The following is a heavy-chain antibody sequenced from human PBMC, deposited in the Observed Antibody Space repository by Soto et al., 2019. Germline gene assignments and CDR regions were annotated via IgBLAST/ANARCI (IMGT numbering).Heavy chain of an antibody. CDR1: GGSVNGYY. D-gene: IGHD2-15*01. CDR3: ARVLVPTYYFDY. CDR2: INHTGGT. J-gene: IGHJ4*02. V-gene: IGHV4-34*10. Sequence: SETLSLTCAVYGGSVNGYYWNWIRQPPGKGLEWIGEINHTGGTHYNPSLKSRVTMSVDTSKNQFSLRLSSVTAADTAVYYCARVLVPTYYFDYWGQGTLVTVSS.